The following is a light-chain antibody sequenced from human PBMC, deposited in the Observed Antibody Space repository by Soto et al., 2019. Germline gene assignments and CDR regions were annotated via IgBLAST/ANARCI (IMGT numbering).Light chain of an antibody. J-gene: IGKJ1*01. CDR1: QSVRSY. CDR3: QQRSNWPLT. CDR2: DAS. V-gene: IGKV3-11*01. Sequence: EILLTQSPATLSLSPGERATLSCRASQSVRSYLEWYQQKPGQAPRLLIYDASNRATGIPARFSGSGSGTDFTLTISSLEPEDFEVYYCQQRSNWPLTFGQGTKVDIK.